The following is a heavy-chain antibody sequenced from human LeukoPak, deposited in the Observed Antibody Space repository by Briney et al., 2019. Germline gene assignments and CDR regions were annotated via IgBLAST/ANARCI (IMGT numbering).Heavy chain of an antibody. CDR3: AKDGQLVKGNWFDP. CDR1: GFTFTTSG. CDR2: IQYDETDK. Sequence: GGSLRLSCAASGFTFTTSGMHWVRQAPGKGLEWVAFIQYDETDKFYADSVKGRFTISRDNSKNTLYLQMNSLRAEDTAVYYCAKDGQLVKGNWFDPWGQGTLVTVSS. J-gene: IGHJ5*02. D-gene: IGHD6-13*01. V-gene: IGHV3-30*02.